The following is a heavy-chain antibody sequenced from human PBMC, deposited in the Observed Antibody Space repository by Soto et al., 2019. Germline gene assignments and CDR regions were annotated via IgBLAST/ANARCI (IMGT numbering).Heavy chain of an antibody. CDR2: INPNSGGT. CDR1: GGTFSSYA. J-gene: IGHJ4*02. D-gene: IGHD3-10*01. CDR3: ARDRYYYGSGSYTN. Sequence: ASVKVSCKASGGTFSSYAISWVRQAPGQGLERMGWINPNSGGTNYAQKFQGRVTMTRDTSISTAYMELSRLRSDDTAVYYCARDRYYYGSGSYTNWGEGTLVTVSS. V-gene: IGHV1-2*02.